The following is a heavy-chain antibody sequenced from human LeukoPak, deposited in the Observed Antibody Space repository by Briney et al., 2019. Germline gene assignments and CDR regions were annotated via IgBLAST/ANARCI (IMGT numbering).Heavy chain of an antibody. CDR2: IKSDGSST. Sequence: PGGSLRLSCAASGFTFSSYWMHWVRQAPGKGLVWVSYIKSDGSSTNYADSVKGRFTISRDNAKNTLYLQVNSLRAEDTAVYYCARGYYYGSGREFDYWGQGTLVTVSS. CDR1: GFTFSSYW. V-gene: IGHV3-74*01. D-gene: IGHD3-10*01. CDR3: ARGYYYGSGREFDY. J-gene: IGHJ4*02.